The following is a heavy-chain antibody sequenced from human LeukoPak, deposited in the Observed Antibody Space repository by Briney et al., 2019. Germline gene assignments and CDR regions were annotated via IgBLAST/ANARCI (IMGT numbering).Heavy chain of an antibody. Sequence: GESLKVSCKGSGYSFTSYWIGWVRQMPGKGLEWMGIIYPGDSDTRYSPSFQGQVTISADKSISTAYLQWSSLKASDTAMYYCARLLQGKYGGIKRAFDYWGQGTLVTVSS. D-gene: IGHD4-23*01. CDR2: IYPGDSDT. V-gene: IGHV5-51*01. J-gene: IGHJ4*02. CDR3: ARLLQGKYGGIKRAFDY. CDR1: GYSFTSYW.